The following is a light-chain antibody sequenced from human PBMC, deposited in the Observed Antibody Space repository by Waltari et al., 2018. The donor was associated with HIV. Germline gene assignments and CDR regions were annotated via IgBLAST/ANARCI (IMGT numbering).Light chain of an antibody. CDR3: SSYTSTTTLEV. V-gene: IGLV2-14*03. CDR2: DVS. J-gene: IGLJ2*01. Sequence: QSALTQPASAPGSPGQSITISCTGTSSDVGGCRYVSWYQHHPGKAPKLMIFDVSNRPSGVSDRFSGSKSGNTASLTISGLQVEDEADYYCSSYTSTTTLEVFGGGTKLTVL. CDR1: SSDVGGCRY.